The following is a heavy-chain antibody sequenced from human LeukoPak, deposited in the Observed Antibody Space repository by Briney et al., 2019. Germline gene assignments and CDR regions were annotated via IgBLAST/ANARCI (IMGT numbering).Heavy chain of an antibody. CDR3: ARGPSFFAVAGGVNDY. D-gene: IGHD6-19*01. CDR2: ISAYSGKT. CDR1: GYTFTSYG. Sequence: ASVKVSCKASGYTFTSYGISWVRQAPGQGLEWMGWISAYSGKTNYAQKVQGRVTMTTDTSTSTAYMELRSLRSDDTAVYYCARGPSFFAVAGGVNDYWGQGTLVTVSS. J-gene: IGHJ4*02. V-gene: IGHV1-18*01.